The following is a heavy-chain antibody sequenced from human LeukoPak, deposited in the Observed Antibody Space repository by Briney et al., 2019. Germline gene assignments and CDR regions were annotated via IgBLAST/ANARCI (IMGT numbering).Heavy chain of an antibody. CDR3: ARASWEWLLGAFDI. CDR1: GFTFSSYG. J-gene: IGHJ3*02. V-gene: IGHV3-30*02. Sequence: GGSLRLSCAASGFTFSSYGMHWVRQAPGKGLEWVSFIGYDGGNKQYADSVKGRFTISRDNSKNTLYLQMNSLRVEDTAVYYCARASWEWLLGAFDIWGQGTMVTVSS. D-gene: IGHD3-3*01. CDR2: IGYDGGNK.